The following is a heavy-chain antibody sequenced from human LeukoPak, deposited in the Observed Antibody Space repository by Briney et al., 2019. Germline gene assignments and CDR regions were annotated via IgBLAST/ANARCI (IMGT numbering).Heavy chain of an antibody. Sequence: SETLSLTCTVSGGSISSSSYYWGWIRQPPGKGLEWIGSIYYSGSTYYHPSLKSRVTISVDTSKNQFSLKLSSVTAADTAVYYCARDVDYYDSSGYPYNWFDPWGQGTLVTVSS. CDR2: IYYSGST. V-gene: IGHV4-39*07. CDR1: GGSISSSSYY. J-gene: IGHJ5*02. CDR3: ARDVDYYDSSGYPYNWFDP. D-gene: IGHD3-22*01.